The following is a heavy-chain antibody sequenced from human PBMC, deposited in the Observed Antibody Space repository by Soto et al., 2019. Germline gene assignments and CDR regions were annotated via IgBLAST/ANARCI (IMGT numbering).Heavy chain of an antibody. D-gene: IGHD3-22*01. Sequence: QVQLAESGGGVVQPGRSLRLSCAASGFTFSSYAMHWVRQAPGKGLEWVAVISYDGSNKYYADSVKGRFTISRDNSKNTLYLQMNSLRAEDTAVYYCARPHYYDSSGYYSPFDYWGQGTLVTVSS. CDR2: ISYDGSNK. V-gene: IGHV3-30-3*01. CDR1: GFTFSSYA. J-gene: IGHJ4*02. CDR3: ARPHYYDSSGYYSPFDY.